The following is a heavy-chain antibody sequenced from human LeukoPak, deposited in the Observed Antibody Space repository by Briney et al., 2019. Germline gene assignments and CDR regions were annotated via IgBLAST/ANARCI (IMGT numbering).Heavy chain of an antibody. V-gene: IGHV3-7*01. CDR1: GFTFSSYW. Sequence: GGSLRLSCAASGFTFSSYWMSWVRQAPGKGLEWVANIKQDGSEKYYVDSVKGRFTTSRDNAKNSLYLQMNSLRAEDTAVYYCAREKGYYDDAFDIWGQGTMVTVSS. D-gene: IGHD3-22*01. CDR2: IKQDGSEK. J-gene: IGHJ3*02. CDR3: AREKGYYDDAFDI.